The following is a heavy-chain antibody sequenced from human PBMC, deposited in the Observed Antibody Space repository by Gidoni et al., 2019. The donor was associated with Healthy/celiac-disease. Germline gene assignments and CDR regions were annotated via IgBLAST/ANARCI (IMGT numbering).Heavy chain of an antibody. Sequence: VQPGGSLRLCCAASGFTFSSYDMHWVRQATGKGLEWVSAIGTAGDTYYPGSVKGRFTISRENAKTSLYLQMNSLRAGDTAVYYCARARGYGGPFDYWGQGTLVTVSS. CDR1: GFTFSSYD. J-gene: IGHJ4*02. CDR3: ARARGYGGPFDY. V-gene: IGHV3-13*01. CDR2: IGTAGDT. D-gene: IGHD5-12*01.